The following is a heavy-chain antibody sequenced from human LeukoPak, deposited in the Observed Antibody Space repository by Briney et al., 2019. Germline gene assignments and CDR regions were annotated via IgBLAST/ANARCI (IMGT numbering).Heavy chain of an antibody. V-gene: IGHV3-30-3*01. CDR2: ISYDGSNK. Sequence: QTGGSLRLSCAASGFTFSSYAMHWVRQAPGKGLEWVAVISYDGSNKYYADSVKGRFTISRDNSKNTLYLQMNSLRAEDTAVYYCARCLFSGSYPVDYWGQGTLVTVSS. CDR1: GFTFSSYA. D-gene: IGHD3-10*01. J-gene: IGHJ4*02. CDR3: ARCLFSGSYPVDY.